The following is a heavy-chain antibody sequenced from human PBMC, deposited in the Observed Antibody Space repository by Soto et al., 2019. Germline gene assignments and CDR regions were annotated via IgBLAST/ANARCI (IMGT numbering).Heavy chain of an antibody. V-gene: IGHV4-31*03. CDR1: GGSISSAAYY. D-gene: IGHD5-18*01. CDR3: AREYTYGSNFFDC. CDR2: LSHSWSP. Sequence: QVQLQESGPGLVKPSQTLSLSCTVSGGSISSAAYYWSWIRQHPGKGLEWIGYLSHSWSPYYTPSLKSRVILSADPSTNQFSLNLTSVTAADTAVSSCAREYTYGSNFFDCWGQGALVTVSS. J-gene: IGHJ4*02.